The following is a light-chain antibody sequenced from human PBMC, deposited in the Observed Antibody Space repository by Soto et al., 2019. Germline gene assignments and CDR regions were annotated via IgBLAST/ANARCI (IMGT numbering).Light chain of an antibody. CDR2: NNN. Sequence: QPVRTKAPSAFGTPGQRVTFSCFGSSSNIGNNIVNWYQLLPGTAPKLLIYNNNQRPSGVPDRFSGSKSGTSASLAISGLQSEDETDYYCATWDDTLTAVVFGGGTQLTVL. CDR1: SSNIGNNI. V-gene: IGLV1-44*01. CDR3: ATWDDTLTAVV. J-gene: IGLJ3*02.